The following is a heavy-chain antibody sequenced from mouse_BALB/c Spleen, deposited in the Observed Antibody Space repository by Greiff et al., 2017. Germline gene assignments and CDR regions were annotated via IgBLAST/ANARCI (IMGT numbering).Heavy chain of an antibody. CDR3: ARGQGYYGFDY. CDR2: ISSGGST. D-gene: IGHD1-1*01. CDR1: GFTFSSYA. Sequence: EVMLVESGGGLVKPGGSLKLSCAASGFTFSSYAMSWVRQTPEKRLEWVASISSGGSTYYPDSVKGRFTISRDNARNILYLQMSSLRSEDTAMYYCARGQGYYGFDYWGQGTTLTVSS. J-gene: IGHJ2*01. V-gene: IGHV5-6-5*01.